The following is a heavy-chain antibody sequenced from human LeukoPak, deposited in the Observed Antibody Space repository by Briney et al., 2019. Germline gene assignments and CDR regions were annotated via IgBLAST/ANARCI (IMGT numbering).Heavy chain of an antibody. V-gene: IGHV4-4*02. D-gene: IGHD5-18*01. CDR1: GGSISSSNW. J-gene: IGHJ4*02. CDR2: IYHSGST. CDR3: ARDPGYNYLLEY. Sequence: ASGTLSLTCAVSGGSISSSNWWSWVRQPPGKELEWIGEIYHSGSTNYNPSLKSRVTMSVDTSKNQFSLKLSSVTAADTAVYYCARDPGYNYLLEYWGQGTLVTVSS.